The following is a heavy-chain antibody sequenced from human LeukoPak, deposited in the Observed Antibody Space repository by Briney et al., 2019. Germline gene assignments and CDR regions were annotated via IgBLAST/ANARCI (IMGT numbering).Heavy chain of an antibody. CDR3: ARDSDYRQQLVEGGNWFDP. V-gene: IGHV1-2*02. CDR1: GYTFTGYY. J-gene: IGHJ5*02. D-gene: IGHD6-13*01. Sequence: ASVKVSCKASGYTFTGYYMHWVRQAPGQGLEWMGWINPNSGGTSYAQKFQGRVTMTRDTSVSTAYMELSSLRSEDTAVYYCARDSDYRQQLVEGGNWFDPWGQGTLVTVSS. CDR2: INPNSGGT.